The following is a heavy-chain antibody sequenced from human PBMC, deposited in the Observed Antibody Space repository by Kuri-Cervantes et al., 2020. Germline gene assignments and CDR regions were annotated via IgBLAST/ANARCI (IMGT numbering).Heavy chain of an antibody. Sequence: GESLKISCTASGFTLGDYAVSWVRQAPGRGPEWVSAISGSGGSTYYADSVKGRFTISRDNSKNTLYLQMNSLKTEDTAVYYCTTRGSYYISMDYWGQGTLVTVSS. CDR3: TTRGSYYISMDY. CDR2: ISGSGGST. D-gene: IGHD1-26*01. V-gene: IGHV3-23*01. CDR1: GFTLGDYA. J-gene: IGHJ4*02.